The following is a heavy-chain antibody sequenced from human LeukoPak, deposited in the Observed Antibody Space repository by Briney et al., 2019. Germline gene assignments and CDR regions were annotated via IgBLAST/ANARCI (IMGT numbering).Heavy chain of an antibody. CDR3: ARDRKYYYRMDV. CDR1: GGSISSATYY. Sequence: PSETLSLTCTVSGGSISSATYYWGWIRQPPGKGLEWIGSIYHSGSTYYNPSLKSRVTISVDTSKNQFSLRLSSLTAADTALYYCARDRKYYYRMDVWGKGTTVTVSS. D-gene: IGHD1-14*01. J-gene: IGHJ6*04. V-gene: IGHV4-39*07. CDR2: IYHSGST.